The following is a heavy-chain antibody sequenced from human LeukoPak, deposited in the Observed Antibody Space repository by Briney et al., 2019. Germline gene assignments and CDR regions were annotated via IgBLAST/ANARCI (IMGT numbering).Heavy chain of an antibody. V-gene: IGHV1-46*01. D-gene: IGHD5-24*01. CDR2: INPSGGST. J-gene: IGHJ4*02. CDR1: GYTFTNYY. CDR3: ARTPVELATDYFDY. Sequence: ASVKVSCKASGYTFTNYYMHWVRQAPGQGLEWMGIINPSGGSTSYAQQFQGRVTMTRDTSTSTVYMELSSLRSEDMAVCYCARTPVELATDYFDYWGREPWSPSPQ.